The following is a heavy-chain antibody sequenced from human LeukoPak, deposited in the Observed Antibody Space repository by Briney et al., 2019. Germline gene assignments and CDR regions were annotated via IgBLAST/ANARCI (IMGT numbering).Heavy chain of an antibody. CDR1: GGTFSSYA. V-gene: IGHV1-69*05. Sequence: ASVKDSCKASGGTFSSYAISWVRQAPGQGLEWMGGIIPIFGTANYAQKFQGRVTITTDESTSTAYMELSSLRSEDTAVYYCASDILTGYFNPWGQGTLVTVSS. CDR2: IIPIFGTA. J-gene: IGHJ5*02. CDR3: ASDILTGYFNP. D-gene: IGHD3-9*01.